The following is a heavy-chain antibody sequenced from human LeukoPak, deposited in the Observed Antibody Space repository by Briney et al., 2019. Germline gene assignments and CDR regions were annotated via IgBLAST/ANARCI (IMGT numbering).Heavy chain of an antibody. D-gene: IGHD2/OR15-2a*01. CDR3: TTFYHEYSPY. Sequence: KLGGSLRLSCAASGFSFMNAWMIWVRQAPGKGLEWVGRIKSNADGGTPDYAAPARGRFTISRDDSKNTLYLQMNSLKTEDTAVYHCTTFYHEYSPYWGRGTLVTVSS. CDR1: GFSFMNAW. CDR2: IKSNADGGTP. J-gene: IGHJ4*02. V-gene: IGHV3-15*01.